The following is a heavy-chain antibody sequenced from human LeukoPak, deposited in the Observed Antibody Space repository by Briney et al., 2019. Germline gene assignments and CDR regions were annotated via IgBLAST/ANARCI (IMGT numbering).Heavy chain of an antibody. D-gene: IGHD6-19*01. J-gene: IGHJ6*03. CDR2: INPNSGGT. CDR3: ARDLRYSSGWSASGMDV. Sequence: ASVKVSCKASGYTFTGYYMHWVRRAPGQGLEWMGWINPNSGGTNYAQKFQGRVTMTRDTSISTAYMELSRLRSDDTAVYYCARDLRYSSGWSASGMDVWGKGTTVTISS. CDR1: GYTFTGYY. V-gene: IGHV1-2*02.